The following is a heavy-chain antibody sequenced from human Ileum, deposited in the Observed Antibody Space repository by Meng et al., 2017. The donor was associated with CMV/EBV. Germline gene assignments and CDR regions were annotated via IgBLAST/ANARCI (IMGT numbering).Heavy chain of an antibody. CDR1: EFTLSHYE. D-gene: IGHD2-2*03. CDR3: ARERLDIVVVPPATRHYYYYGMDV. CDR2: ISSSGSAV. J-gene: IGHJ6*02. Sequence: GESLKISCAASEFTLSHYEMNWVRQAPGKGLEWLSYISSSGSAVDYADSVKGRFTISRDNAKNSLYLEMNSLRAEDTAVYYCARERLDIVVVPPATRHYYYYGMDVWGQGTTVTVSS. V-gene: IGHV3-48*03.